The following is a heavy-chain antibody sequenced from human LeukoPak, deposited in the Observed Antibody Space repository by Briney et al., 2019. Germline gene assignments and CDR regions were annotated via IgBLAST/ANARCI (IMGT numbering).Heavy chain of an antibody. CDR2: ISGSCGST. Sequence: SGGSLRLSCAASGFTFSSYAMSWVRQAPGKGLEWGSAISGSCGSTYYADSVKGRFTISRDNSKNTLYLQMNRMRGEDTAVYYCARGRQLVVPAAMLYFDYWGQGTLVTVSS. CDR3: ARGRQLVVPAAMLYFDY. J-gene: IGHJ4*02. CDR1: GFTFSSYA. D-gene: IGHD2-2*01. V-gene: IGHV3-23*01.